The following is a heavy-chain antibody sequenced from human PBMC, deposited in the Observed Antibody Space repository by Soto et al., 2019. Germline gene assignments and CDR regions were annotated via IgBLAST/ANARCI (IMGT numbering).Heavy chain of an antibody. Sequence: SETLSLTCAVYGGSFSGYYWSWIRQPPGKGLEWIGEINHSGSTNYNPSLKSRVTISVDTSKNQFSLKLSSVTAADTAVYYCARGRKYYYGSGSFNTFDYWGQGTLVTVSS. CDR3: ARGRKYYYGSGSFNTFDY. CDR1: GGSFSGYY. CDR2: INHSGST. D-gene: IGHD3-10*01. V-gene: IGHV4-34*01. J-gene: IGHJ4*02.